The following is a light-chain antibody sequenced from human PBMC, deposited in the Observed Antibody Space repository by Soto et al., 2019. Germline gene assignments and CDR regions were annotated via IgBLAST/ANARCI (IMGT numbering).Light chain of an antibody. CDR2: KAS. J-gene: IGKJ4*01. V-gene: IGKV1-5*03. Sequence: DIQMTQSPSTLSASVGDRVTITCRASQSISSWLAWYQQKPGKAPKLLIYKASSLESGVPSRFSGIGSGTEFTLTISSLQPEEFATYYCQQYNSDSTFCGGTKVEIK. CDR3: QQYNSDST. CDR1: QSISSW.